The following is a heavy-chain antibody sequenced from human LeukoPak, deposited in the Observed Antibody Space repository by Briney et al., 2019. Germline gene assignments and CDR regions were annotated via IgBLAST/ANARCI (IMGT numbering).Heavy chain of an antibody. J-gene: IGHJ4*02. CDR2: LNPRIGGT. CDR1: GYTFTGYY. CDR3: ARSTDIVATSGAEY. D-gene: IGHD5-12*01. Sequence: ASVTVSCKASGYTFTGYYLHGVGQAPGQGGEWMGWLNPRIGGTNYAQRFQDRVTMTRYTSISTAYMEVSSLRSDDPAVYYCARSTDIVATSGAEYWGQGTLVTVSS. V-gene: IGHV1-2*02.